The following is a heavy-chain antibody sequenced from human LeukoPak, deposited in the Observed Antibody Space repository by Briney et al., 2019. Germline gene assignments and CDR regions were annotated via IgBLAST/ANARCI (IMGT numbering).Heavy chain of an antibody. D-gene: IGHD2-2*01. J-gene: IGHJ3*02. CDR1: GFTFSSYS. CDR3: ARHITYCSSTSCYAFDI. CDR2: ISSSSSYI. Sequence: GGSLRLSCAASGFTFSSYSMNWVRQAPGKGLEWVSSISSSSSYIYYADSVKGRFTISRDNAKNSLYLQMNSLRAEDTALYYCARHITYCSSTSCYAFDIWGQGTMVTVSS. V-gene: IGHV3-21*04.